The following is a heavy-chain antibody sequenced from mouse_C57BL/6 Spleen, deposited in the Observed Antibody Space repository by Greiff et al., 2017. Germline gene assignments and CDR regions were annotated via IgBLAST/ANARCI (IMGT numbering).Heavy chain of an antibody. CDR3: ARVGYDYDEGNWYFDV. D-gene: IGHD2-4*01. CDR1: GYTFTSYW. Sequence: QVQLQQPGAELVKPGASVKLSCKASGYTFTSYWMHWVKQRPGQGLEWIGMIHPNSGSTNYNEKFKSKATLTVDKSSSTAYMQLSSLTSEDSAVYYCARVGYDYDEGNWYFDVWGTGTTVTVSS. V-gene: IGHV1-64*01. CDR2: IHPNSGST. J-gene: IGHJ1*03.